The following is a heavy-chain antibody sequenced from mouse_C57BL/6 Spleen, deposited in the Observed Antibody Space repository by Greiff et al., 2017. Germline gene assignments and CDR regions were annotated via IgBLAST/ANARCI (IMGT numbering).Heavy chain of an antibody. J-gene: IGHJ4*01. CDR3: ARQDPYYAMDY. Sequence: VQLKESGGGLVKPGGSLKLSCAASGFTFSDYGMHWVRQAPEKGLEWVAYISSGSSTIYYADTVKGRFTISRDNAKNTLFLQMTSLRSEDTAMDYCARQDPYYAMDYWGQGTSVTVSS. V-gene: IGHV5-17*01. CDR1: GFTFSDYG. CDR2: ISSGSSTI.